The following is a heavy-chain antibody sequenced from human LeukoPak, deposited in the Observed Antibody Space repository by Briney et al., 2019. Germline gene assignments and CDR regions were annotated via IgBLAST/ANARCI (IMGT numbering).Heavy chain of an antibody. Sequence: SETLSLTCTVSGGSMTTYFWSWIRQPPGKGLEWIAYIYGDGSPNYNPSLKSRVTISLDTSRNQFSLNLNSVTAADTAVYYCAREDRYCSGGVCYTWGQGTLVTVSS. D-gene: IGHD2-8*02. CDR3: AREDRYCSGGVCYT. CDR2: IYGDGSP. V-gene: IGHV4-59*13. CDR1: GGSMTTYF. J-gene: IGHJ5*02.